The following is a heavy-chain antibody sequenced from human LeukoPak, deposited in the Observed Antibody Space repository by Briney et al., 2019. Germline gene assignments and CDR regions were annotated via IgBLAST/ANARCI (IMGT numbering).Heavy chain of an antibody. Sequence: SVKVSCKASGGTFSSYAISWVRQAPGQGLEWMGRIIPILGIANYAQKFQGRVTITADKSTSTAYMELSSLRSEDTAVYYCARFGSRSSTDYGMDVWGQGTTVTVSS. D-gene: IGHD2-2*01. CDR1: GGTFSSYA. J-gene: IGHJ6*02. CDR3: ARFGSRSSTDYGMDV. CDR2: IIPILGIA. V-gene: IGHV1-69*04.